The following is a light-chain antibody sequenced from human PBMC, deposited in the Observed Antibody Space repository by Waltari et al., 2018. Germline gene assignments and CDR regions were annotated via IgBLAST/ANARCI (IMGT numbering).Light chain of an antibody. CDR3: HQYNNWPPIT. J-gene: IGKJ5*01. Sequence: EIVLTQSPATLSVSPADRATLSCRASQSVSSNLAWYQQKPGQPPRLLISGASTRAAGIPARFSGSGSATEFTLTISSMQSEDFAVYYCHQYNNWPPITFGQGTRLEIK. V-gene: IGKV3-15*01. CDR2: GAS. CDR1: QSVSSN.